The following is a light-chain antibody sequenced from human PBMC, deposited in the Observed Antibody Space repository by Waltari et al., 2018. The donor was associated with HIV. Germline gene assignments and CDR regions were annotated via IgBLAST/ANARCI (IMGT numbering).Light chain of an antibody. Sequence: SSVLTQPPSVSVAAGQTVSMTWEGNNVGSKDVHWYQQKPGPAPVLVFYYGGDRHECNPGGVPGSKSGNTATHRISRVEVGDGADYYCQVWDIISAYVILGGGTKLTVL. V-gene: IGLV3-21*02. CDR1: NVGSKD. CDR3: QVWDIISAYVI. J-gene: IGLJ2*01. CDR2: YGG.